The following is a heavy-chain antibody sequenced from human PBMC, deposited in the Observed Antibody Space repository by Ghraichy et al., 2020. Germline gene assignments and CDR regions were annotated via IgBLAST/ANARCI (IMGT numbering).Heavy chain of an antibody. V-gene: IGHV4-39*01. CDR3: ARLKPEWYFDL. CDR1: GGSIRSPSDY. J-gene: IGHJ2*01. CDR2: MFYSGRT. Sequence: GSLRLSCTASGGSIRSPSDYWGWIRQPPGKGLEWIANMFYSGRTYYNPSLESRVTISVDTSKNQLSLKLNSVTAADTAVYYCARLKPEWYFDLWGRGTLVTVSS.